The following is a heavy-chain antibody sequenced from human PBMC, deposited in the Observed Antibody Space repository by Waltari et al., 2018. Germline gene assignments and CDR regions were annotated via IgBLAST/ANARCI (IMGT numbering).Heavy chain of an antibody. CDR3: ARGGGTKFYYGMDV. J-gene: IGHJ6*02. CDR1: GGSISSGSYY. Sequence: QVQLQESGPGLVKPSQTLSLTCTVSGGSISSGSYYWSWIRQPAGKGLEWIGYIYTSGSTNYNPSLKSRVTISVDTSKNQFSLKLSSVTAADMAVYYCARGGGTKFYYGMDVWGQGTTVTVSS. CDR2: IYTSGST. D-gene: IGHD1-7*01. V-gene: IGHV4-61*09.